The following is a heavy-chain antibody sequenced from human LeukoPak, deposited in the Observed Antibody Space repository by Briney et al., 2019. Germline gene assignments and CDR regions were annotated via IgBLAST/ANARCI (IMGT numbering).Heavy chain of an antibody. CDR2: IYYSGST. V-gene: IGHV4-39*07. CDR3: ARDRYGDYGRIAFDI. J-gene: IGHJ3*02. Sequence: SETLSLTCTVSGGSISSSSYYWGWIRQPPGKGLEWIGSIYYSGSTYYNPSLKSRVTISVDTSKNQFSLKLSSVTAADTAVYYCARDRYGDYGRIAFDIWGQGTMVTVSS. D-gene: IGHD4-17*01. CDR1: GGSISSSSYY.